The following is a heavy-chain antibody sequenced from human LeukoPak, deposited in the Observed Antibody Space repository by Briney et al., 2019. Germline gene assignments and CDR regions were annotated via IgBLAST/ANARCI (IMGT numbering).Heavy chain of an antibody. CDR3: ARRDDFWSGYYDY. V-gene: IGHV4-59*01. CDR2: IYYSGST. CDR1: GGSISSYY. Sequence: PSETLSLTCTVSGGSISSYYWSWLRQPPGKGLEWIGYIYYSGSTNYNPSLKSRVTISVDTSKNQFSLKLSSVTAADTAVYYCARRDDFWSGYYDYWGQGTLVTVSS. D-gene: IGHD3-3*01. J-gene: IGHJ4*02.